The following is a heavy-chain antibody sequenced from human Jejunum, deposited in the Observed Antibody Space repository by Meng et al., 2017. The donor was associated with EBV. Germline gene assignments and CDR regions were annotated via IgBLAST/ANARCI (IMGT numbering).Heavy chain of an antibody. V-gene: IGHV3-15*01. J-gene: IGHJ4*02. CDR2: IKRKSDGLTT. CDR3: TSRVVTTNDY. Sequence: VRLVESWGGLVKPGGSLRLSCAASGFNFDNTWMNWVRQAPGKGPEWIGRIKRKSDGLTTEYIASVQGRFIISRDDSNNILYPEMNGLKTEDTAVYYCTSRVVTTNDYWGQGTLVTVSS. D-gene: IGHD4-17*01. CDR1: GFNFDNTW.